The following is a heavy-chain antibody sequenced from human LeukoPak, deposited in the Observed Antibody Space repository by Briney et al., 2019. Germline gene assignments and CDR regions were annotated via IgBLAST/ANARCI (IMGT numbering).Heavy chain of an antibody. CDR1: GYTFRSYE. CDR2: IHPNSGKT. CDR3: ARGHYCGNRNFDI. D-gene: IGHD4-23*01. V-gene: IGHV1-8*02. Sequence: ASVKVSCKASGYTFRSYEINGVRQAPGQGLEWVGWIHPNSGKTGYAQKFQGRVTMTRDTSTEPAFIVLSSLKFADTATFYCARGHYCGNRNFDIWGQGTLVTVSS. J-gene: IGHJ4*02.